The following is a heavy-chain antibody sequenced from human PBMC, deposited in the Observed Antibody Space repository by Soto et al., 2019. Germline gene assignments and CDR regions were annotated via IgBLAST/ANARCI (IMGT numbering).Heavy chain of an antibody. CDR2: MNPNSGNT. J-gene: IGHJ6*02. Sequence: ASVKVSCKASGYTFTSYDINWVRQATGQGFEWMGWMNPNSGNTGYAQKFQGRVTMTRNTSISTAYMELSSLRSEDTAVYYCARGPPVLRFLEWYQIRRASYYYGMDVWGRGTTV. D-gene: IGHD3-3*01. CDR3: ARGPPVLRFLEWYQIRRASYYYGMDV. CDR1: GYTFTSYD. V-gene: IGHV1-8*01.